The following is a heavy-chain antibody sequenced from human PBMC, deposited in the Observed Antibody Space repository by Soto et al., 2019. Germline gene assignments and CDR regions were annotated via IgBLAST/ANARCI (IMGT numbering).Heavy chain of an antibody. J-gene: IGHJ6*02. Sequence: GGSLRLSCAVSGFSLSNYWMHWVRQDPEKGLVWVSRINSDGRSTSYADSVKGRFTISRDNAKNTLYLHMDSLRAEDTAVYYCARGGRYRENYYFGMDVWGQGTTVTSP. CDR2: INSDGRST. D-gene: IGHD1-26*01. V-gene: IGHV3-74*01. CDR1: GFSLSNYW. CDR3: ARGGRYRENYYFGMDV.